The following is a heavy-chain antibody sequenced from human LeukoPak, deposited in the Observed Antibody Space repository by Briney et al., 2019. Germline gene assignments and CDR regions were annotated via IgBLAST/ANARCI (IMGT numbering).Heavy chain of an antibody. CDR3: ARDDDSSGCHFDY. CDR2: IWYDGSNK. CDR1: GFTFSTYG. D-gene: IGHD3-22*01. Sequence: GGSLRLSCAASGFTFSTYGMHWVRQAPGKGLEWVALIWYDGSNKYYADSVKGRFTISRDNSKNTLYLQMNSLRAEDTAVYTCARDDDSSGCHFDYWGQGTLVTVSS. J-gene: IGHJ4*02. V-gene: IGHV3-33*01.